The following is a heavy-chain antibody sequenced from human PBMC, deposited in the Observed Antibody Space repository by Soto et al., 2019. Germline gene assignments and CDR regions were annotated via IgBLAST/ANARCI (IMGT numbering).Heavy chain of an antibody. CDR3: ANVRGITMVRGVL. D-gene: IGHD3-10*01. V-gene: IGHV3-30*18. J-gene: IGHJ4*02. Sequence: QVQLVESGGGVVQPGRSLRLSCAASGFTFSRYGMHWVRQAPGKGLEWVAVISYDGSNKYYADSVKGRFTISRDNSKNTLYLQMTRLRAEDTAVYYCANVRGITMVRGVLWGQGTLVTVSS. CDR2: ISYDGSNK. CDR1: GFTFSRYG.